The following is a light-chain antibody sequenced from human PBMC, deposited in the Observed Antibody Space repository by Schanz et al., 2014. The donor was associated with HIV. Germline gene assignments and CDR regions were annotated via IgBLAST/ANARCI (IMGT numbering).Light chain of an antibody. V-gene: IGLV1-44*01. Sequence: QSVLTQPPSASGTPGQRVTISCSGSSSNIGSHTVNWYQQLPGTAPKLLMYSNDQRPSGVPARFSGSKSGTSASLAISGLQSEDEADYYCAAWDDSLNGVVFGGGTKLTVL. CDR2: SND. CDR3: AAWDDSLNGVV. CDR1: SSNIGSHT. J-gene: IGLJ3*02.